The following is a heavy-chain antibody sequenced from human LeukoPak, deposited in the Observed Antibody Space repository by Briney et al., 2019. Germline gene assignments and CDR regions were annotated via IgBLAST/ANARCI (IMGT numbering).Heavy chain of an antibody. D-gene: IGHD3-9*01. CDR2: INHSGST. Sequence: PSETLSLTYAVYGGSFSAKYWSWIRQPPGKGLEWLGEINHSGSTNYNPSLKSRVTISVDTSKNQFSLMLSSVTAADTAVYYCARGGGYDILTGPYYFDYWGQGTLVTVSS. J-gene: IGHJ4*02. CDR3: ARGGGYDILTGPYYFDY. V-gene: IGHV4-34*01. CDR1: GGSFSAKY.